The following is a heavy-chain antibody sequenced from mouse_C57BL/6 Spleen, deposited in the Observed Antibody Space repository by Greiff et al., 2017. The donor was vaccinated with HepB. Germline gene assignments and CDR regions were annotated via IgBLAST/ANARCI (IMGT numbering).Heavy chain of an antibody. CDR2: INPGSGGT. J-gene: IGHJ2*01. CDR3: ARSSSGYDYFDY. V-gene: IGHV1-54*01. Sequence: VQLVESGAELVRPGTSVKVSCKASEYAFTNYLIEWVKQRPGQGLEWIGVINPGSGGTNYNEKFKGKATLTADKSSSTAYMQLSSLTSEDSAVYFCARSSSGYDYFDYWGQGTTLTVSS. D-gene: IGHD3-2*02. CDR1: EYAFTNYL.